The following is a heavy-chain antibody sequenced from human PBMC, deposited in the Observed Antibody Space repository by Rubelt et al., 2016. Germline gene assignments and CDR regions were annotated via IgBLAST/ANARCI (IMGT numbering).Heavy chain of an antibody. CDR2: ITRDGSTT. CDR3: AREAYRQLNY. D-gene: IGHD6-6*01. CDR1: GFTFTDYY. V-gene: IGHV3-11*01. J-gene: IGHJ4*02. Sequence: VQLVESGGGLVKPGGSLTLSCAASGFTFTDYYMSWIRQAPGKGLEWVAYITRDGSTTNYADSVKGRFTISRDNGKNSLYLQMNGLRGDDTAVYYCAREAYRQLNYWGQGTLVTVSS.